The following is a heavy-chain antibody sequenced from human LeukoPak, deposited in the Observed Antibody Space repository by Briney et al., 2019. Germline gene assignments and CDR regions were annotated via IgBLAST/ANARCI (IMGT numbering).Heavy chain of an antibody. CDR3: ARRYYGSGSSIDY. V-gene: IGHV4-34*01. J-gene: IGHJ4*02. CDR1: GGSFSGYY. Sequence: KASETLSLTCAVYGGSFSGYYWSWIRQPPGKGLEWIGEINHSGSTNYNPSLKSRVTISVDTSKNQFSLKLSSVTAADTAVYYCARRYYGSGSSIDYWGQGTLVTVSS. D-gene: IGHD3-10*01. CDR2: INHSGST.